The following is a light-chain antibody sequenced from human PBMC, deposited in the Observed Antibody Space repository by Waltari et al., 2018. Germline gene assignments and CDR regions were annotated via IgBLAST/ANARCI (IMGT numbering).Light chain of an antibody. CDR1: QSVSTY. J-gene: IGKJ1*01. V-gene: IGKV3-11*01. Sequence: EIVLTQSPATLSLSPGETATLSCRASQSVSTYLTWYQQKPGQAPRLLIYDASRRATGIPARFSGSGSGTDFTLTISSLEPEDFAVYYCQQYYTAPRTFGQGTKVEI. CDR3: QQYYTAPRT. CDR2: DAS.